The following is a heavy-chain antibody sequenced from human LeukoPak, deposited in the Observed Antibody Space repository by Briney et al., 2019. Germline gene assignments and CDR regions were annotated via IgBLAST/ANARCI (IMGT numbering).Heavy chain of an antibody. J-gene: IGHJ3*02. D-gene: IGHD1-14*01. CDR2: ISAYDGNT. V-gene: IGHV1-18*01. Sequence: ASVTVSCKASGYTFTNSFITSRSRWVRQAPGQGIEWMGWISAYDGNTNYAQKFQGRVTMTTDTSTSTAYMELRSLRSDDTAVYYCAKTKAFDIWGQGTMATVSS. CDR3: AKTKAFDI. CDR1: GYTFTNSF.